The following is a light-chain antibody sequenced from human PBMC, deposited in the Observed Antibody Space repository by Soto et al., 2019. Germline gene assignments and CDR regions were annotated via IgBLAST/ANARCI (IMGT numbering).Light chain of an antibody. CDR3: QQYTTFART. Sequence: DIQMTQSPSSVSASIGYRFIITCRASQDIGTWLAWYQQKPGQVPNLLMYPASSLQRGVPSRFSGSGSGTDFTLTISSLQPDDFATYYCQQYTTFARTFGRGTTGDIK. CDR2: PAS. J-gene: IGKJ1*01. CDR1: QDIGTW. V-gene: IGKV1-12*01.